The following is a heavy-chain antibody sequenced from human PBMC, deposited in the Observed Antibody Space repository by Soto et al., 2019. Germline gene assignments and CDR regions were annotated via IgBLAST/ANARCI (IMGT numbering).Heavy chain of an antibody. Sequence: QVQLVQSGDEVKKPGASVKVSCKASGYSFTSYGISWVRQAPGQGLEWMGWISAYSGNTNYAQKVQGRVTMTTDTTTSTDYRDLRSQRSDVTAVYYCARDNGFGESDVWGQGTTVTVSS. CDR1: GYSFTSYG. CDR2: ISAYSGNT. V-gene: IGHV1-18*01. D-gene: IGHD3-10*01. J-gene: IGHJ6*02. CDR3: ARDNGFGESDV.